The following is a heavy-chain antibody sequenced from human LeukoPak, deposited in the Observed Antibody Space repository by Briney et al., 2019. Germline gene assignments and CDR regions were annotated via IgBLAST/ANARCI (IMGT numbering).Heavy chain of an antibody. V-gene: IGHV1-2*02. CDR2: INPNSGGT. J-gene: IGHJ6*02. Sequence: ASVKVSCKASGYTFTAYYMHWGRQAPGQGLEWMGWINPNSGGTNYAQKFQGRVTMTRDTSISTAYMELSRLRSDDTAVYYCERDLPVYGSGSRNPMYYYYGMDVWGQGTTVTVSS. CDR3: ERDLPVYGSGSRNPMYYYYGMDV. D-gene: IGHD3-10*01. CDR1: GYTFTAYY.